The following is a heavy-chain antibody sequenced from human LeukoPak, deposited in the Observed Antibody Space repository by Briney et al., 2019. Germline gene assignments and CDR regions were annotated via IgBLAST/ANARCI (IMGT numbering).Heavy chain of an antibody. CDR3: ARDHAYYDFWSGYYRATYYGMDV. V-gene: IGHV1-2*02. D-gene: IGHD3-3*01. CDR1: GYTFTGYY. Sequence: ASVKVSCKASGYTFTGYYMHWVRQAPGQGLEWMGWINPNSGGTNYAQKLQGRVTMTTDTSTSTAYMELRSLRSDDTAVYYCARDHAYYDFWSGYYRATYYGMDVWGQGTTVTVSS. CDR2: INPNSGGT. J-gene: IGHJ6*02.